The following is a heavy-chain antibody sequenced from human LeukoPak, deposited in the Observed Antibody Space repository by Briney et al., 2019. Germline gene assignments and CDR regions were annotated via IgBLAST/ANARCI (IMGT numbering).Heavy chain of an antibody. CDR2: IYSGGST. CDR1: GFTVSSNY. J-gene: IGHJ6*02. Sequence: PGGSLRLSCAASGFTVSSNYVSWVRQAPGKGLEWVSVIYSGGSTYYADSVKGRFTISRDNSKNTLYLQMNSLRAEDTAVYYCAKTSAAAAGLYYYYGMDVWGQGTTVTVSS. D-gene: IGHD6-13*01. V-gene: IGHV3-53*01. CDR3: AKTSAAAAGLYYYYGMDV.